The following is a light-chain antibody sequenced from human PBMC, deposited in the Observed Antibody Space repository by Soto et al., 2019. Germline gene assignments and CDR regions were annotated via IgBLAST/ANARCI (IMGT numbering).Light chain of an antibody. CDR1: SSDVGGYNY. V-gene: IGLV2-11*01. Sequence: QSALTQPASVSGSPGQSITISCTGTSSDVGGYNYVSWYQQHPGKAPKLMIYEVSNRPSGVPHRFSGSKSDNTASLTISGLQVEDEADYYCCSYAASYTLLFGGGTKVTVL. CDR2: EVS. J-gene: IGLJ2*01. CDR3: CSYAASYTLL.